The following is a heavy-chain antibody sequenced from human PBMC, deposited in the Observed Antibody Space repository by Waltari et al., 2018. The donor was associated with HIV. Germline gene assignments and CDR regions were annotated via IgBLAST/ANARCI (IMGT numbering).Heavy chain of an antibody. CDR1: GFTFGVYA. V-gene: IGHV3-49*04. CDR2: TRSKTYGGTT. CDR3: SRVGAAAAVTLDY. J-gene: IGHJ4*02. Sequence: EVQLVESGGGLVQPGRSLRLSCPASGFTFGVYAMSWVRQAPGRGLEWVGFTRSKTYGGTTEYAASVKGRFTISRDDSKSIAYPQMNSLKSEDTAVYYCSRVGAAAAVTLDYWGQGTLVTVSS. D-gene: IGHD6-13*01.